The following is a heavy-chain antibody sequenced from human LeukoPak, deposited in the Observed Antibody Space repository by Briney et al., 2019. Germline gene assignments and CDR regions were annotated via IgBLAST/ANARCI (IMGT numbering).Heavy chain of an antibody. J-gene: IGHJ4*02. CDR2: INPNSGGT. CDR1: GYTFTGYY. Sequence: ASVKVSCKASGYTFTGYYMHWVRQAPGQGLEWMGWINPNSGGTNYAQKFQGRVTMTRDTSISTAYMELGRLRSDDTAVYYCARMGRPRGQSHPPFDYWGQGTLVTVSS. CDR3: ARMGRPRGQSHPPFDY. V-gene: IGHV1-2*02.